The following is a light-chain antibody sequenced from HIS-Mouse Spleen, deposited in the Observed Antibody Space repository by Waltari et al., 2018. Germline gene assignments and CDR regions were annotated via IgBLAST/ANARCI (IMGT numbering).Light chain of an antibody. CDR3: CSYAGSSTYWV. J-gene: IGLJ3*02. CDR2: EGS. Sequence: QSALTQPASVSGSPGQSITISCTGTSSDVGSYNLVSWYQQHPGKAPKLRFYEGSKRPSGVSNRFSGSESGNTASLTISGLQAEDEADYYCCSYAGSSTYWVFGGGTKLTVL. CDR1: SSDVGSYNL. V-gene: IGLV2-23*01.